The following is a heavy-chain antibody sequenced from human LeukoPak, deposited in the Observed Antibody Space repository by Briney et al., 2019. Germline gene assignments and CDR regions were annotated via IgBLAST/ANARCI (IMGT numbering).Heavy chain of an antibody. J-gene: IGHJ4*02. CDR3: ARALNPLTGTYYFDY. D-gene: IGHD4/OR15-4a*01. CDR2: IYISGST. Sequence: PSETLSLTCSVSGASTNSHYWTWIRQPAGKGLEWIGRIYISGSTNYSPSLKSRVTMSVDTSKNQFSLNLISVTAADTAVYYCARALNPLTGTYYFDYWGQGTLVTVSS. CDR1: GASTNSHY. V-gene: IGHV4-4*07.